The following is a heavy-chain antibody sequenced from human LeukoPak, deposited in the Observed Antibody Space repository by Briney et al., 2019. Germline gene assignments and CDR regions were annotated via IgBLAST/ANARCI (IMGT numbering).Heavy chain of an antibody. V-gene: IGHV4-38-2*02. D-gene: IGHD2-21*02. Sequence: SETLSLTCTVSDYSISSGYGYYWGWIRQPPGKGLEWIGNIYHSGITYYNHFNSSLKSRVTISIDTSKNQFSLKLSSVTAADTAVYYCARGGFPLKLLFQPQAWVVFSRDNWFDPWGQGTLVTVSS. CDR3: ARGGFPLKLLFQPQAWVVFSRDNWFDP. J-gene: IGHJ5*02. CDR1: DYSISSGYGYY. CDR2: IYHSGIT.